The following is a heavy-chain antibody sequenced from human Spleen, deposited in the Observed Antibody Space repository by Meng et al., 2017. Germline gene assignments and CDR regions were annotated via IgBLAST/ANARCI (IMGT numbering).Heavy chain of an antibody. J-gene: IGHJ6*02. CDR1: GYSISSGYY. Sequence: SETLSLTCTVSGYSISSGYYWGWIRQPPGKGLEWIGSIYHSGSTYYNPSLKSRVTISVDTSKNQFSLKLSSVTAADTAVYYCARYCSGGSCLRYYYYGMDVWGQGTTVTVSS. CDR3: ARYCSGGSCLRYYYYGMDV. D-gene: IGHD2-15*01. CDR2: IYHSGST. V-gene: IGHV4-38-2*02.